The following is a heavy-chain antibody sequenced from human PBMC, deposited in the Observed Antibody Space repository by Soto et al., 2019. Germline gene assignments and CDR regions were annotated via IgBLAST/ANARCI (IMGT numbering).Heavy chain of an antibody. D-gene: IGHD4-17*01. J-gene: IGHJ4*02. CDR1: GFSLSTSGVG. CDR2: IYWDDDT. Sequence: QITLKESGPTLVKPTQTLTLTCTFSGFSLSTSGVGVVWIRQHPGKALEWLALIYWDDDTGYSPSLKSRLTITKDTSENQVVLTMTNMDPVDTATYYCGHMETTVTRRWGQGILVTVSS. V-gene: IGHV2-5*02. CDR3: GHMETTVTRR.